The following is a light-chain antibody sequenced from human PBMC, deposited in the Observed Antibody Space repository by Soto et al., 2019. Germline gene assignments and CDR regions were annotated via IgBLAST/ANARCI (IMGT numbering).Light chain of an antibody. J-gene: IGLJ1*01. CDR3: CSYTTSSTHV. CDR1: SSDIGASTF. Sequence: QSALTQPASVSGSPGQSITISCTGTSSDIGASTFVSWYQQHPGKVPKLMILDVNRRPSGVSARFSGSKSGNTASLTISGLQAEYVGDYYCCSYTTSSTHVFGSGTKLTVL. CDR2: DVN. V-gene: IGLV2-14*03.